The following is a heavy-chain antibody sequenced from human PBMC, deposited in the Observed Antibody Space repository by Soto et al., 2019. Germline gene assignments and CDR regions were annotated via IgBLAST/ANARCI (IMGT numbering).Heavy chain of an antibody. Sequence: QVQLQESGPGLVKPSQTLSLTCTVSGGSISSGDYYWSWIRQHPGKGLEWIGYIYYSGRTYYNPFLKSRVPISVDTSKNQSFLQLSSVTGADTAVYYCATYGSGSYTPATFDYWGQGTVVTVSS. CDR1: GGSISSGDYY. J-gene: IGHJ4*02. CDR2: IYYSGRT. V-gene: IGHV4-31*03. CDR3: ATYGSGSYTPATFDY. D-gene: IGHD3-10*01.